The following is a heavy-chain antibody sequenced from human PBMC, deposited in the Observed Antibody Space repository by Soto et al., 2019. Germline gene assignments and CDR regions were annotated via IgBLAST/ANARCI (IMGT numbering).Heavy chain of an antibody. CDR3: ATDGPGGGRYFGEY. Sequence: QVQLVESGGGVVQPGRSLRLSCAASGFTFSGYGMHWVRQAPGQGLEWVAVIWYDPNKTYYADSVKGRFTISRDNSKNTLYLQMNRLTGEDTAVYYCATDGPGGGRYFGEYWGQGTLVTVSS. J-gene: IGHJ4*02. D-gene: IGHD6-19*01. CDR1: GFTFSGYG. CDR2: IWYDPNKT. V-gene: IGHV3-33*01.